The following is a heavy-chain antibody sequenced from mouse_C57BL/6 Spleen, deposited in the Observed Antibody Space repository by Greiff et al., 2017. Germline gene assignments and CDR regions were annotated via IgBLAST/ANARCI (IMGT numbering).Heavy chain of an antibody. CDR2: IYPGDGDT. CDR3: ARSRWDVPYAMDY. D-gene: IGHD4-1*01. Sequence: QVQLQQSGPELVKPGASVKISCKASGYAFSSSWMNWVKQRPGKGLEWIGRIYPGDGDTNYNGKFKGKATLTADKSSSTAYMQLSSLTSEDSAVYFCARSRWDVPYAMDYWGQGTSVTVSS. J-gene: IGHJ4*01. V-gene: IGHV1-82*01. CDR1: GYAFSSSW.